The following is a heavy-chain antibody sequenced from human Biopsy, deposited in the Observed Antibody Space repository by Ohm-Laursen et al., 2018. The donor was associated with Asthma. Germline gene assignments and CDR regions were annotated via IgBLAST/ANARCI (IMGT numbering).Heavy chain of an antibody. J-gene: IGHJ4*02. CDR2: IYYSGST. CDR1: YGSITSGGYY. Sequence: PSQTLSLTCNVSYGSITSGGYYWTWIRQHPGKGLEWIGFIYYSGSTYYNPSLKSRVSISIDTSKNQFSLKLSSVTAADTAVYYCARAQDYYDSRGYYRSFDYWGQGTLVTVSS. CDR3: ARAQDYYDSRGYYRSFDY. D-gene: IGHD3-22*01. V-gene: IGHV4-31*03.